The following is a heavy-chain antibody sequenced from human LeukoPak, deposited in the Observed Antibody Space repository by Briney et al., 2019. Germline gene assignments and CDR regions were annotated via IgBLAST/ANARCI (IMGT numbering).Heavy chain of an antibody. Sequence: GGSLRLSCAASGFTFSGYWMSWVRQAPGKGLEWVANIKQDGSEKYYVDSVKGRFTISRDNAKNSLYLQMNSLRAEDTAVYYCAKHSSGWSSAFDIWGQGTMVTVSS. D-gene: IGHD6-19*01. CDR1: GFTFSGYW. CDR3: AKHSSGWSSAFDI. J-gene: IGHJ3*02. V-gene: IGHV3-7*01. CDR2: IKQDGSEK.